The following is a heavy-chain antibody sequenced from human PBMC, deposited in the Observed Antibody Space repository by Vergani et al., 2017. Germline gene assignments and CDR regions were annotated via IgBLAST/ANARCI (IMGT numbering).Heavy chain of an antibody. CDR3: VRTVALWFGETKDGGWFDP. Sequence: QVQLQQWGAGLLKPSETLSLTCAVYGGSFSGYYWSWIRQPPGKGLEWIGEINHSGSTNYNPSLKSRVTISVDTSKNQFSLKLNSVTAADTAVYYCVRTVALWFGETKDGGWFDPWGQGTQVTVTS. CDR1: GGSFSGYY. CDR2: INHSGST. V-gene: IGHV4-34*01. J-gene: IGHJ5*02. D-gene: IGHD3-10*01.